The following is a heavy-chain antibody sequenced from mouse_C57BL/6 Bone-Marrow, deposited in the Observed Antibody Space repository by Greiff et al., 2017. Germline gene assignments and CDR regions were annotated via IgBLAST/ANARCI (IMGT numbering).Heavy chain of an antibody. CDR2: ISDGGSYT. CDR3: ARESPFYDKYDVWFAY. CDR1: GFTFSSYA. D-gene: IGHD2-14*01. J-gene: IGHJ3*01. Sequence: EVKLMESGGGLVKPGGSLKLSCAASGFTFSSYAMSWVRQTPEKRLEWVATISDGGSYTYYPDNVKGRFTISRDNAKNNLYLQMSHLKSEDTAMYYCARESPFYDKYDVWFAYWGQGTLVTVSA. V-gene: IGHV5-4*03.